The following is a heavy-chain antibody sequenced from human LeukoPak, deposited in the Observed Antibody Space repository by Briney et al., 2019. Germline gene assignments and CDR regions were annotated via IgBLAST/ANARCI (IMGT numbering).Heavy chain of an antibody. D-gene: IGHD2-15*01. CDR2: IYSGGST. Sequence: PGGSLRLSCAASGFTVSSNYMSWVRQAPGRGLGWVSVIYSGGSTYYADSVKGRFTIFRDNSKNTLYLQINSLRAEDTAVYYCASAAIAYCSVGSCHGFDLWGRGTLVTVSS. J-gene: IGHJ2*01. CDR3: ASAAIAYCSVGSCHGFDL. V-gene: IGHV3-66*02. CDR1: GFTVSSNY.